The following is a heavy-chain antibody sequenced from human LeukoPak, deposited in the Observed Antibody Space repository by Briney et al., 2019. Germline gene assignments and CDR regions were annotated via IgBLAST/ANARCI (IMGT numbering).Heavy chain of an antibody. CDR1: GYTFTSYY. D-gene: IGHD1-7*01. J-gene: IGHJ4*02. Sequence: ASVKVSCKASGYTFTSYYMHWVRQAPGQGLEWMGIINPSGGSTSYAQKFQGRVTITADESTSTAYMELSSLRSEDTAVYYCARDRVGGLELLYWGQGTLVTVSS. V-gene: IGHV1-46*01. CDR3: ARDRVGGLELLY. CDR2: INPSGGST.